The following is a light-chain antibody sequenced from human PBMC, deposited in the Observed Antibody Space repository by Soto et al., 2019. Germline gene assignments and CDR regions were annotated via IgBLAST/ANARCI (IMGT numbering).Light chain of an antibody. J-gene: IGLJ2*01. CDR1: SFNIGRNP. V-gene: IGLV1-44*01. CDR3: SSFTTSSTLVV. Sequence: QAVVTQPPSASGTPGQRVTISCSGSSFNIGRNPVNWYQQFPGTAPKLMIYEVNNRPSGVSSRFSGSKSGNTASLTISGLQTEDEADYYCSSFTTSSTLVVFGGGTKLTVL. CDR2: EVN.